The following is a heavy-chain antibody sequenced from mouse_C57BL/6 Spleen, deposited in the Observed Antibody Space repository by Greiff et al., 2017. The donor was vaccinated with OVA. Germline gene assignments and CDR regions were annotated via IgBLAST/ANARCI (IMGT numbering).Heavy chain of an antibody. V-gene: IGHV1-85*01. J-gene: IGHJ4*01. Sequence: QVQLQQSGPELVKPGASVKLSCKASGYTFTSYDINWVKQRPGQGLEWIGWIYPRDGSTKYNEKFKGTATLTVDTSSSTAYMELHSLTSEDSAVYFCARGENFNGNSYYYAMDYWGQGTSVTVSS. CDR3: ARGENFNGNSYYYAMDY. CDR2: IYPRDGST. D-gene: IGHD2-1*01. CDR1: GYTFTSYD.